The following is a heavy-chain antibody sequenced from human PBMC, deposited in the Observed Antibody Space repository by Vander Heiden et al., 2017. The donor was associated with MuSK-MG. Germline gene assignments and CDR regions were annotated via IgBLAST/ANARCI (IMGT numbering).Heavy chain of an antibody. J-gene: IGHJ1*01. CDR1: GFTFEYYN. D-gene: IGHD3-3*01. Sequence: EVQLVASGGVVLQPGGSLRLSCPASGFTFEYYNMHGVRQAAGKGLEWVSLISCDGGSTYYADSVKGRFTISRDNSKNSLYLQMNSLRTEDTALYYCAKSPHQEWLPQTEYFQHWGQGTLVTVSS. CDR3: AKSPHQEWLPQTEYFQH. CDR2: ISCDGGST. V-gene: IGHV3-43*01.